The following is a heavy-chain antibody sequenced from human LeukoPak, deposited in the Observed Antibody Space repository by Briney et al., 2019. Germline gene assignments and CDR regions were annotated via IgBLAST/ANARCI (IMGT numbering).Heavy chain of an antibody. D-gene: IGHD5-18*01. CDR2: ISAYNGNT. V-gene: IGHV1-18*01. CDR1: GYTFTSYG. CDR3: ARTWIQLWYDYYFDY. Sequence: GASVKVSCKASGYTFTSYGISWVRQAPGQGLEWMGWISAYNGNTNYAQKLQGRVTMTTDTSTSTAYMELRSLRSDDTAVYYCARTWIQLWYDYYFDYWGQGTLVTVSS. J-gene: IGHJ4*02.